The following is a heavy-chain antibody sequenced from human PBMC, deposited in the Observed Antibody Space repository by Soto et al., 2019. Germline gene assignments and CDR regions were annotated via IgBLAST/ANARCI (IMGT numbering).Heavy chain of an antibody. D-gene: IGHD3-10*01. J-gene: IGHJ4*02. CDR1: GVSTRTSSYS. CDR2: SHHSGST. Sequence: PSETLSLTCSVSGVSTRTSSYSWGWVRQPPGKGLEWIGTSHHSGSTYYNPSLNIGATISVDTSRNEVSLSVNSVTAADTAIYFCARLRGSGHPAFFDYWGQGALVTVSS. V-gene: IGHV4-39*01. CDR3: ARLRGSGHPAFFDY.